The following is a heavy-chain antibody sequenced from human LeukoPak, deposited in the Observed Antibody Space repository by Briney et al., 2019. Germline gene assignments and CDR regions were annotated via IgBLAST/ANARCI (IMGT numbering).Heavy chain of an antibody. CDR3: ARSAHGGNAGVFDY. Sequence: SETLSLTCTVSGGSISSYYWSWIRQPAGKGLEWIGHIYTSGSTNYIPSLKSPVTMSVDTSKNQFSLKLNSVTAADTAVYYCARSAHGGNAGVFDYWGQGTLVTVSS. J-gene: IGHJ4*02. V-gene: IGHV4-4*07. CDR1: GGSISSYY. D-gene: IGHD4-23*01. CDR2: IYTSGST.